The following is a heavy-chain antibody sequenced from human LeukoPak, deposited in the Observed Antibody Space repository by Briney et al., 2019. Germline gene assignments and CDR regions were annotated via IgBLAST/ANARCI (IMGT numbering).Heavy chain of an antibody. V-gene: IGHV4-61*02. CDR3: ARLMVRGVNFDY. CDR1: GGSISSGSYY. CDR2: IYTSGST. Sequence: PSQTLSLTCTASGGSISSGSYYWSWIRQPAGKGLEWIGRIYTSGSTNYNPSLKSRVTISVDTSKNQFSLKLSSVTAADTAVYYCARLMVRGVNFDYWGQGTLVTVSS. J-gene: IGHJ4*02. D-gene: IGHD3-10*01.